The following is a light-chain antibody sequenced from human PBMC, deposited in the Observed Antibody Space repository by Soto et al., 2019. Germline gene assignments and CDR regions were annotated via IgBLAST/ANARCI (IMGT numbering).Light chain of an antibody. CDR2: HVS. J-gene: IGKJ4*01. CDR1: QSVGNY. Sequence: EIVLTQSPATLSVSPGERASLSCRASQSVGNYLAWYQRKAGQAPRLLIYHVSTRATGIPARFSGSGSGTEFTLTINSLQSEDFAVYYCQQYNNWPLTFGGGTKGDIK. CDR3: QQYNNWPLT. V-gene: IGKV3D-15*01.